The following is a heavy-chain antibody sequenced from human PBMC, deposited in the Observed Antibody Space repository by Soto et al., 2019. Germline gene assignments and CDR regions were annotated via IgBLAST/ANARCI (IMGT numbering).Heavy chain of an antibody. CDR2: IYSGGST. J-gene: IGHJ3*02. V-gene: IGHV3-53*01. CDR1: GFTVSSNY. Sequence: EVQLVESGGGLIQPGGSLRLSCAASGFTVSSNYMSWARQAPGKGLEWVSVIYSGGSTYYADSVKGRFTISRDNSKNTLYLQMNSLRAEDTAVYYCARNYDSTAGGAFDIWGQGTMVTVSS. D-gene: IGHD3-22*01. CDR3: ARNYDSTAGGAFDI.